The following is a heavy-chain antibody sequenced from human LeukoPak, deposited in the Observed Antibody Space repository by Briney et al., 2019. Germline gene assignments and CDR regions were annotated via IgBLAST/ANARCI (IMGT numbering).Heavy chain of an antibody. CDR1: GGSFSGCY. V-gene: IGHV4-34*01. Sequence: SETLSLTCAVYGGSFSGCYWSWIRQPPGKGLEWIGEINHSGVTNYNPSLKSRVTISVDTSKNQFSLKLSSVTAADTAVYYCARPDGTYYYDSSGYSYWGQGTLVTVSS. CDR2: INHSGVT. CDR3: ARPDGTYYYDSSGYSY. J-gene: IGHJ4*02. D-gene: IGHD3-22*01.